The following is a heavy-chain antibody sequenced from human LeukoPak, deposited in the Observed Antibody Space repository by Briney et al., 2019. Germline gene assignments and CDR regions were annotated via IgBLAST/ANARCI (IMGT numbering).Heavy chain of an antibody. V-gene: IGHV4-61*05. D-gene: IGHD3/OR15-3a*01. CDR1: GGSISSSSYY. Sequence: MPSETLSLTCTVSGGSISSSSYYWGWIRQPPGKGLEWIGYIYYSGSTNYNPSLKSRVTISVDTSKNQFSLNLSSVTAADTAVYYCARQEIGLRSFDPWGQGTLVTVSS. CDR3: ARQEIGLRSFDP. J-gene: IGHJ5*02. CDR2: IYYSGST.